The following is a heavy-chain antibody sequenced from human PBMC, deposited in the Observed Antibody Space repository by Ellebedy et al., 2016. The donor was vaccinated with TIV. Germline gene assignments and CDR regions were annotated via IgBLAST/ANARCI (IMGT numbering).Heavy chain of an antibody. CDR1: GYTFTKYG. J-gene: IGHJ5*02. D-gene: IGHD5/OR15-5a*01. CDR3: TRGFYEKFDP. Sequence: ASVKVSCKASGYTFTKYGISWVRQAPGHGLEGMGWISGYNGDTNYAQKFQGRVTMTIETSTNTVYMELRNLSFDDTAVYYCTRGFYEKFDPWGQGTPVTVS. V-gene: IGHV1-18*04. CDR2: ISGYNGDT.